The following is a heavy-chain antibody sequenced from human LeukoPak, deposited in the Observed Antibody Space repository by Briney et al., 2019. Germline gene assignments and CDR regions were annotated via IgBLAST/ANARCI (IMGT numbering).Heavy chain of an antibody. CDR2: IYYSGST. D-gene: IGHD3-3*01. Sequence: SETLTLTCTVSGGSISSSSYHWGWLRQPPGKELEGIGSIYYSGSTYYNPSLKSRVNISVDTSKNQFSLKLSSVTAADTAVYYCASPRHDFWSGYSPFDYWGQGTLVTVSS. CDR3: ASPRHDFWSGYSPFDY. V-gene: IGHV4-39*01. CDR1: GGSISSSSYH. J-gene: IGHJ4*02.